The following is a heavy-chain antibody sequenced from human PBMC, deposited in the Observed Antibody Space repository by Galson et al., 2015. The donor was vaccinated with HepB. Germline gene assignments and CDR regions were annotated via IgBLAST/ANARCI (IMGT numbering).Heavy chain of an antibody. J-gene: IGHJ6*02. D-gene: IGHD3-10*01. CDR3: ARDLSGSGTFLVYYYGMDV. Sequence: SLRLACAASGFTVSNFEMNWVRQAPGTGLEWISYIRSRETAYCADSVKGRFSISRDNAKNSLYLQMNSLRAEDTAVYYCARDLSGSGTFLVYYYGMDVWGQGTTVTVSS. V-gene: IGHV3-48*03. CDR1: GFTVSNFE. CDR2: IRSRETA.